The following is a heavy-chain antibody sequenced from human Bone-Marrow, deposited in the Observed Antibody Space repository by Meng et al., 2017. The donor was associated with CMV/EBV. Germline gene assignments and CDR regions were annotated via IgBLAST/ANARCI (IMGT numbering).Heavy chain of an antibody. D-gene: IGHD3-3*01. J-gene: IGHJ6*02. CDR3: ARGNGRGYDFWSGYDYYYYYGMDV. CDR2: MNPDSDNT. CDR1: GYTFTSFD. V-gene: IGHV1-8*01. Sequence: ASVKVSCKASGYTFTSFDMKWVRQATGQGLEWMGWMNPDSDNTERLQGRVTMTRNTSICTACMELSSLRAADTAVYYCARGNGRGYDFWSGYDYYYYYGMDVWGQGTTVTVSS.